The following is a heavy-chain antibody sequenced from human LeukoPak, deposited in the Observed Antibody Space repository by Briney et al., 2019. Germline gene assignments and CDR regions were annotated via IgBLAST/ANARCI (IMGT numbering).Heavy chain of an antibody. J-gene: IGHJ4*02. CDR1: EFTFSNYG. CDR2: ISYDGSNK. V-gene: IGHV3-30*18. Sequence: PGRSLRLSCAASEFTFSNYGMHWVRQAPGKGLEWVAIISYDGSNKYYADSVKGRFTISRDNSKNTLYLQMNSLRAEDTAVYYCAKAPYYFDYWGQGNLVTVSS. CDR3: AKAPYYFDY.